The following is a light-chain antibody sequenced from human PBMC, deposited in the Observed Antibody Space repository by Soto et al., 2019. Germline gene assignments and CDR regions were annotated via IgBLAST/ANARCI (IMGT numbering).Light chain of an antibody. V-gene: IGKV3-20*01. J-gene: IGKJ3*01. Sequence: EIVLTQSPGTLSLSPGERATLSCRASESVSTSYLGCYQQKPGGAPRLLFYGASGRATGLPDRFSVGASGTFFTLTISRLEPEDFAVYYCQHYGTSALFGPGTKVDIK. CDR3: QHYGTSAL. CDR2: GAS. CDR1: ESVSTSY.